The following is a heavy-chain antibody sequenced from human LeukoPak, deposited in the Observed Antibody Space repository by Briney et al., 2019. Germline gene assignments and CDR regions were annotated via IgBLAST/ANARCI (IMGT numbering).Heavy chain of an antibody. CDR1: GYTFTSYY. V-gene: IGHV1-46*01. CDR3: AREVMDNLRFDY. J-gene: IGHJ4*02. Sequence: ASVNVSCKASGYTFTSYYMHWVRQAPGQGLEWMGIINPSGGDTSCAQKFQGRLTMTRDTSTNTVYMELTSLRSEDTAVYYCAREVMDNLRFDYWGQGTLVTVSS. D-gene: IGHD1-14*01. CDR2: INPSGGDT.